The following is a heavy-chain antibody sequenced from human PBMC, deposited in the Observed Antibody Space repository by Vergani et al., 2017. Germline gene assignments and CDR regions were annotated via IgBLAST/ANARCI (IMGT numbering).Heavy chain of an antibody. CDR3: GRVADFYGLGSRLLDL. CDR1: GGSMSGYY. V-gene: IGHV4-59*01. J-gene: IGHJ5*02. D-gene: IGHD3-10*01. CDR2: MYHSGST. Sequence: QVRLQESGPGLVKPSETLSLTCSVSGGSMSGYYWSWIRQPPGKELEWIGYMYHSGSTNYNPSLETRVTISGDTCKIQFSLKVNSVTAADTAVYYCGRVADFYGLGSRLLDLWGQGILVTVSS.